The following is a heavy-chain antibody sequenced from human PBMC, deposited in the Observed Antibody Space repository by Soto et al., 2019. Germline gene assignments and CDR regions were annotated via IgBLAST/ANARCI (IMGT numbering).Heavy chain of an antibody. CDR1: GGSISSYY. CDR2: IYYSGST. V-gene: IGHV4-59*08. Sequence: SETLSLTCTVSGGSISSYYWSWIRQPPGKGLEWIGYIYYSGSTNYNPSLKSRVTISVDTSKNQFSLKLSSVTAADTAVYYCARHIDEAAYFDYWGQGTLVTVSS. D-gene: IGHD2-15*01. CDR3: ARHIDEAAYFDY. J-gene: IGHJ4*02.